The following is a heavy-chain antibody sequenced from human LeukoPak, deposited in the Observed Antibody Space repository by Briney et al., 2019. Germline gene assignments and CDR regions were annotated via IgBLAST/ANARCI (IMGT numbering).Heavy chain of an antibody. CDR3: ARLVWDTTMVDGDIVS. J-gene: IGHJ5*01. CDR1: GFTFSSYS. Sequence: GGSLRLSCAASGFTFSSYSMNWVRQAPGKGLEWVSSISSASTYIYYADSVKGRFTISRDNAKNSLYLQMNSLRAEDTAMYYCARLVWDTTMVDGDIVSWGQGTLLIVSS. V-gene: IGHV3-21*01. CDR2: ISSASTYI. D-gene: IGHD5-18*01.